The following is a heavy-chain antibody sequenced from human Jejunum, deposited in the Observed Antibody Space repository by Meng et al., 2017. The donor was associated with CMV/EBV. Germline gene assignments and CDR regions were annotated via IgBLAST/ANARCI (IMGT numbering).Heavy chain of an antibody. CDR3: AKGRGATAAASNY. J-gene: IGHJ4*02. D-gene: IGHD6-13*01. Sequence: SGFTFSSYAMSWVRQAPGKGLEWVSVIIGSGDSTYYADSVKGRFTISRDNSKNTLYLQMNSLRAEDTAVYYCAKGRGATAAASNYWGQGALVTVSS. CDR1: GFTFSSYA. CDR2: IIGSGDST. V-gene: IGHV3-23*01.